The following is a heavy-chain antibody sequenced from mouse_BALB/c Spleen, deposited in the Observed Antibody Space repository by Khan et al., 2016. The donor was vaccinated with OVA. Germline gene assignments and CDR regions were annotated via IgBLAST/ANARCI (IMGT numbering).Heavy chain of an antibody. CDR2: IRYDGSN. D-gene: IGHD1-1*01. J-gene: IGHJ1*01. Sequence: EVQLQESGPGLVKPSQSLSLTCSVTGYSITSGYYWNWIRQFPGNKLEWMDYIRYDGSNNYNPSLKNRISITRDTSKNQFFLKLNSVTTEDTATYCGARDYYGTSWYLDVWGAGTTVTVSS. CDR3: ARDYYGTSWYLDV. CDR1: GYSITSGYY. V-gene: IGHV3-6*02.